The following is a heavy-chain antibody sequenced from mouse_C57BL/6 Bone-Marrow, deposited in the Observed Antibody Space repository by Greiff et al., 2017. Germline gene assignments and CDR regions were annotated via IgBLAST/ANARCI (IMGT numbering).Heavy chain of an antibody. CDR1: GYTFTSYG. CDR2: IYTRSGNT. J-gene: IGHJ3*01. Sequence: QVQLQQSGAELARPGASVKLSCTASGYTFTSYGISWVKQRTGQGLEWIGEIYTRSGNTSSNEKCKGKATLTADKSSSTAYMELRSLTSEDSAVYFCARGQLRLRFAYWGQGTLVTVSA. CDR3: ARGQLRLRFAY. V-gene: IGHV1-81*01. D-gene: IGHD3-2*02.